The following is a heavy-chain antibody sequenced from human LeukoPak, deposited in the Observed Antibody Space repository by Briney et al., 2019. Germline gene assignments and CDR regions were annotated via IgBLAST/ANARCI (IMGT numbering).Heavy chain of an antibody. J-gene: IGHJ4*02. CDR3: AKDYGWLQYFDY. D-gene: IGHD5-24*01. Sequence: ASVKVSCKASGGTFSSYAISWVRQAPGQGLEWMGGIIPIFGTANYAQKFQGRVTITADESTSTAYMELNSLRAEDTAVYYCAKDYGWLQYFDYWGQGTLVTVSS. CDR1: GGTFSSYA. V-gene: IGHV1-69*13. CDR2: IIPIFGTA.